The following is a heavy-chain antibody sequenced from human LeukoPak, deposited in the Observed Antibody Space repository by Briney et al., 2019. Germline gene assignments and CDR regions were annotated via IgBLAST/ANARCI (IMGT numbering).Heavy chain of an antibody. D-gene: IGHD1-26*01. V-gene: IGHV3-7*01. Sequence: GGSLRLSCEASGFTFSRDWMSWVRQAPGKGVEWVATINQDGSVKYYVDSVKGRFTISRDNSKNSLYLQMNSLRAEDTAVYYCAKNREEGVSWELLDYWGQGTLVTVSS. CDR3: AKNREEGVSWELLDY. CDR1: GFTFSRDW. CDR2: INQDGSVK. J-gene: IGHJ4*02.